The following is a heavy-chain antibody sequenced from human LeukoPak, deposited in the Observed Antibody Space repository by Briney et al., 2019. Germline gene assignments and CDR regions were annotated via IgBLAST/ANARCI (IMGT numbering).Heavy chain of an antibody. V-gene: IGHV1-46*01. CDR3: ARDNSVEDTAWWFDP. CDR2: INPSGGST. Sequence: ASVKVSCKASGYTFTSYYMHWVRQAPGQGLAWMGIINPSGGSTSYAQKLQGRVTMTRDMSTSTDYMELSSLRSEDTAVYYCARDNSVEDTAWWFDPWGQGTLVTVSS. D-gene: IGHD4-23*01. J-gene: IGHJ5*02. CDR1: GYTFTSYY.